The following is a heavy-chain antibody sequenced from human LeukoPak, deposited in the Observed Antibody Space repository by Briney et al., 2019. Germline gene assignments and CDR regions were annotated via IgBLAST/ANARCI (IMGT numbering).Heavy chain of an antibody. V-gene: IGHV3-15*01. D-gene: IGHD2-21*01. CDR1: GFTFSNAW. J-gene: IGHJ6*03. CDR2: IKSKTDGGTT. CDR3: TTDCGGDCYTYYYYYYYMDV. Sequence: SGGSLRLSCAASGFTFSNAWMSWVRQAPGKGLEWVGRIKSKTDGGTTDYAAPVKVRFTISRDDSKNTLYLQMNSLKTEDTAVYYCTTDCGGDCYTYYYYYYYMDVWGKGTTVTVSS.